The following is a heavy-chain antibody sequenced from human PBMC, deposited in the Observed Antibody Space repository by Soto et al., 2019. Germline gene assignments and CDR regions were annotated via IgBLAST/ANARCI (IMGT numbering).Heavy chain of an antibody. D-gene: IGHD6-13*01. CDR2: ISAYNGNT. Sequence: ASVKVSCKASGYTFTSYGISWVRQAPGQGLEWMGWISAYNGNTNYAQKLQGRVTMTTDTSTSTAYMELRSLRSDDTAVYYCARVDSIAPAGTAFDYRGQGPLFTGSS. J-gene: IGHJ4*02. V-gene: IGHV1-18*01. CDR1: GYTFTSYG. CDR3: ARVDSIAPAGTAFDY.